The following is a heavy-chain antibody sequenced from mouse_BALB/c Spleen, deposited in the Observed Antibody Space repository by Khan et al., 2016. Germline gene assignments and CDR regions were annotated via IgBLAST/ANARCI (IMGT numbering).Heavy chain of an antibody. Sequence: QVQLKESGPGLVQPSQSLSITCTVSGFSLTSYGVHWVRQSPGKGLEWLGVIWRGGSTDYNAAFMSRLSITKDNSKSQVFFKMNSLQADDTAIYYCAKTIYYGNYYSIDYWGQGTSVTVSS. J-gene: IGHJ4*01. CDR3: AKTIYYGNYYSIDY. V-gene: IGHV2-5*01. CDR2: IWRGGST. CDR1: GFSLTSYG. D-gene: IGHD2-1*01.